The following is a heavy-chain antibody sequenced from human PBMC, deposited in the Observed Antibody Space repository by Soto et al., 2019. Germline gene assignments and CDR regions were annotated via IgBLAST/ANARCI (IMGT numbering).Heavy chain of an antibody. D-gene: IGHD2-21*01. CDR2: IFYTGTT. CDR3: ARIAQEGWFDP. CDR1: GGSISSSDCY. V-gene: IGHV4-39*01. Sequence: QVQLQESGPGLVKSSETLSLTGTVSGGSISSSDCYWVWIRQPPGKGLEWIGTIFYTGTTYYNPSLKSRVSIPVDTSKNQFSLRLSSVTAADTAVYYCARIAQEGWFDPWGQGTLVTVSS. J-gene: IGHJ5*02.